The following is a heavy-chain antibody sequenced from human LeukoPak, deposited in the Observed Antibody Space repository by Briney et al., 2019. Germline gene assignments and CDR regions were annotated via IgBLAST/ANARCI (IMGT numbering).Heavy chain of an antibody. V-gene: IGHV4-61*02. J-gene: IGHJ4*02. CDR3: ARGRYSSGWNCFDY. CDR2: IYTSGST. CDR1: GGSISSGSYY. D-gene: IGHD6-19*01. Sequence: SQTLSLTCTVSGGSISSGSYYWSWIRQPAGKGLEWIGRIYTSGSTNYNPSLKSRVTISVDTSKNQFSLKLSSVTAADTAVYYCARGRYSSGWNCFDYWGQGTLVTVSS.